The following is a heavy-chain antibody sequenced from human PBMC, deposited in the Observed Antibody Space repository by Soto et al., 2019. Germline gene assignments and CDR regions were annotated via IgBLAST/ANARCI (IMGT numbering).Heavy chain of an antibody. CDR1: GFTFRSYW. J-gene: IGHJ6*02. D-gene: IGHD3-10*01. V-gene: IGHV3-74*01. CDR2: ISNDGIST. Sequence: EVQLVESGGGLVQPGGSLRLSCAASGFTFRSYWVHWVRQVPGKGLVWVSRISNDGISTSYADSVKGRFTISRDNAKNTLYLQMNSLRAEDTAVYYCTRSDYYGSGSYIYYYGMDVWGQGTTVTVSS. CDR3: TRSDYYGSGSYIYYYGMDV.